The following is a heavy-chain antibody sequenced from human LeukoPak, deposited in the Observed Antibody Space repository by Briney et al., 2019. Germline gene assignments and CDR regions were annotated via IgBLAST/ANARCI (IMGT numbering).Heavy chain of an antibody. Sequence: SETLSLTCTVSGGSMSSYYWSWIRQPPGKGLEWIGYIYYSGSTNYNPSLKSRVTISVDTSKNQFSLKLSSVTAADTAVYYCARAGGAATGAFDIWGQGTMVTVSS. CDR1: GGSMSSYY. V-gene: IGHV4-59*01. J-gene: IGHJ3*02. CDR2: IYYSGST. D-gene: IGHD6-25*01. CDR3: ARAGGAATGAFDI.